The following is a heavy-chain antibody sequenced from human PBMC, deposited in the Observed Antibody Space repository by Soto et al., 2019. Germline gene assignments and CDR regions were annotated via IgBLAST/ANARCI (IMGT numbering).Heavy chain of an antibody. Sequence: PGESLKISCNGSGYSFTIYWIGWVRQMPGKGLEWMGIIYPGDSDTRYSPSFQGQVTISADKSISTAYLQWSSLKASDTAMYYCAREWVVPAAQYPHYYYGMDVWGQGTTVTVSS. V-gene: IGHV5-51*01. D-gene: IGHD2-2*01. CDR3: AREWVVPAAQYPHYYYGMDV. CDR2: IYPGDSDT. CDR1: GYSFTIYW. J-gene: IGHJ6*02.